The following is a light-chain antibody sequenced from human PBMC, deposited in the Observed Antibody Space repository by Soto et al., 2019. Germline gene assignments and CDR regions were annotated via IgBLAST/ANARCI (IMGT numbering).Light chain of an antibody. Sequence: QSALTQPASVSGSPGQSITISCTGTSSEVGAYNYVSWYQQHPGKAPKLMIYEVSNRPSGVSNRFSGSKSGNTASLTISGLQAEDEADYYCSSYTSSGTWVFGGGTKLTVL. V-gene: IGLV2-14*01. CDR1: SSEVGAYNY. CDR2: EVS. CDR3: SSYTSSGTWV. J-gene: IGLJ3*02.